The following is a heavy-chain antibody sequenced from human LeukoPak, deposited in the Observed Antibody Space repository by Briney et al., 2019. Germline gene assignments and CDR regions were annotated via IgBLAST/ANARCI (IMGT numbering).Heavy chain of an antibody. J-gene: IGHJ4*02. V-gene: IGHV4-34*01. Sequence: SQTLSLTCAVDGGSSSGYCWSWIRQPPGKGLEWIGEINHSGSTNYNPSLKSRVTISVDTSKNQFSLKLSSVTAADTAVYYCARGLAGTTFYWGQGALVTVSS. D-gene: IGHD1-1*01. CDR2: INHSGST. CDR3: ARGLAGTTFY. CDR1: GGSSSGYC.